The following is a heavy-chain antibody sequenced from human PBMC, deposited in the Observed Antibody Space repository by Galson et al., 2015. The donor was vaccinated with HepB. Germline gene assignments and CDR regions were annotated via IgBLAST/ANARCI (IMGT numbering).Heavy chain of an antibody. CDR2: ISGNNGDT. J-gene: IGHJ6*02. Sequence: QSGAEVKEPGASVKVSCKASGYTFTSYDVSWVRQAPGQGLEWMGWISGNNGDTNYAQKLRGRVTVTTDTSTSTACMELRSLRSDDTAVYYCARGGGSSARGMDVWGQGTTVTVSS. V-gene: IGHV1-18*04. D-gene: IGHD1-26*01. CDR1: GYTFTSYD. CDR3: ARGGGSSARGMDV.